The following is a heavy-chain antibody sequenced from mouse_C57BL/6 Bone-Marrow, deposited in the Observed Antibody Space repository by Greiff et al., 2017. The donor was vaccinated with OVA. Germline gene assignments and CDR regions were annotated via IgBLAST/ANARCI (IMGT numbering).Heavy chain of an antibody. D-gene: IGHD4-1*01. CDR1: GFTFSSYA. Sequence: EVKLVESGGGLVKPGGSLKLSCAASGFTFSSYAMSWVRQTPEQRLEWVATISDGGSYTYYPDNVKGRFTISRDNAKNNQYLQMIHRKSEDKAMYYCARDKDWDEFAYWGQGTLVTVSA. CDR2: ISDGGSYT. J-gene: IGHJ3*01. V-gene: IGHV5-4*01. CDR3: ARDKDWDEFAY.